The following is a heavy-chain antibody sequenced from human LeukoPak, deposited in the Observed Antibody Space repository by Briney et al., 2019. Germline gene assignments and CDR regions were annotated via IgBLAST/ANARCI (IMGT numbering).Heavy chain of an antibody. D-gene: IGHD3-22*01. CDR3: ARKYYYDSSGYSYYFDY. CDR2: ISSSGSTI. J-gene: IGHJ4*02. V-gene: IGHV3-11*01. CDR1: GFTFSDYY. Sequence: GGSLRLSCAASGFTFSDYYMSWIRQAPGKGLEWVSYISSSGSTIYYADSVKGRFTISRDNAKHSLYLQMNSLRAEDTAVYYCARKYYYDSSGYSYYFDYWGQGTLVTVSS.